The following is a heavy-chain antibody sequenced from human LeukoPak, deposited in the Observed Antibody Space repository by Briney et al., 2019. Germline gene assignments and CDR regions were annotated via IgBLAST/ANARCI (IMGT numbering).Heavy chain of an antibody. V-gene: IGHV3-23*01. CDR2: ISGSGGST. J-gene: IGHJ4*02. CDR1: GFTFSSYA. CDR3: AKYSSGWYGIFDY. Sequence: SGGSLRLSCAASGFTFSSYAMSWVRQAPGKGLEWVSAISGSGGSTYYADSVKGRFTISRDNSKNTLYLQMNSLRAEDTAVYYCAKYSSGWYGIFDYWGQGTLVTVPS. D-gene: IGHD6-19*01.